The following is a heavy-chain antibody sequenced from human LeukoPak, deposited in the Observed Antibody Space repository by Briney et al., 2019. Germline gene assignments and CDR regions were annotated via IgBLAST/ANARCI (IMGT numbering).Heavy chain of an antibody. D-gene: IGHD1-14*01. CDR1: GFTFSSYA. Sequence: GGSLRLSCAASGFTFSSYAMSWVRQAPGKGLEWVANIKQDASETFYVDSVKGRFTISRDNAKNSLFLQMDSLRAEDTAVYYCARRKRTGLFDYWGQGSLVTVSS. CDR2: IKQDASET. V-gene: IGHV3-7*01. J-gene: IGHJ4*02. CDR3: ARRKRTGLFDY.